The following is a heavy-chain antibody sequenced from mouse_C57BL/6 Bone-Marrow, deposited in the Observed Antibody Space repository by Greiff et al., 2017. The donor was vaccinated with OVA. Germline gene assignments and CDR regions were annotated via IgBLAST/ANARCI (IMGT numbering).Heavy chain of an antibody. J-gene: IGHJ3*01. CDR2: IDPSDSYT. Sequence: QVQLQQPGAELVRPETSVKLSCKASGYTFTSYWMHWVKQRPGQGLEWIGVIDPSDSYTNYNQKFKGKATLTVDTSSSTAYMQLSSLTSEDSAVYYGARWAAQATFWFAYWGQGTLVTVSA. CDR1: GYTFTSYW. V-gene: IGHV1-59*01. D-gene: IGHD3-2*02. CDR3: ARWAAQATFWFAY.